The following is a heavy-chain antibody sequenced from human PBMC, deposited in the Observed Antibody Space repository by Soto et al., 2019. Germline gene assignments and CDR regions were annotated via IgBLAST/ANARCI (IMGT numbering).Heavy chain of an antibody. CDR2: IYYSGST. V-gene: IGHV4-4*02. CDR1: GGSISSSNW. J-gene: IGHJ5*02. CDR3: ARGVATIGP. D-gene: IGHD5-12*01. Sequence: PSETLSLTCAVSGGSISSSNWWSWVRQPPGKGLEWIGDIYYSGSTNYNPSLKSRVTISVDTPKNQFSLKLTSLTAADTAVYYCARGVATIGPWGQGTLVTVSS.